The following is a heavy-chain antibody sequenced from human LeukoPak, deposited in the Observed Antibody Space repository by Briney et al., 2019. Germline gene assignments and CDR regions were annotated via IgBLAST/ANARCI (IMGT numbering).Heavy chain of an antibody. CDR1: GFIFSSYA. D-gene: IGHD1-26*01. CDR3: AREGIVGATFYFDY. J-gene: IGHJ4*02. Sequence: PGGSLRLSCAASGFIFSSYAMHWVRQAPGKGLGWVAVISYDGTNKYYADSVKGRFTISRDNSKNTLYLQMNSLRAEDTAVYYCAREGIVGATFYFDYWGQGTLVTVSS. V-gene: IGHV3-30-3*01. CDR2: ISYDGTNK.